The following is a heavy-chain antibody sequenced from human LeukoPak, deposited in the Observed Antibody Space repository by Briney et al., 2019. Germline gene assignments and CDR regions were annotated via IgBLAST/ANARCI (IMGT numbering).Heavy chain of an antibody. CDR3: ASRACSSTSCYPRQLGYYYGMDV. J-gene: IGHJ6*02. Sequence: SETLSLTCAVYGGSFSGYYWSWIRQPPGKGLEWMGEINHSGTTNYNPSLQSRGTISVDTSKNQFTLKLSSVTAADTAVYYCASRACSSTSCYPRQLGYYYGMDVWGQGTTVTVSS. CDR2: INHSGTT. D-gene: IGHD2-2*01. V-gene: IGHV4-34*01. CDR1: GGSFSGYY.